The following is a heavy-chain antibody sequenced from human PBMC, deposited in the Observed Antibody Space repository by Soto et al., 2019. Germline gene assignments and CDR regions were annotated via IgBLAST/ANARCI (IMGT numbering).Heavy chain of an antibody. Sequence: SSETLSLTXRVSDGSMNSDSSYWGWIRQPPGKGLEWIGVINHSGSTYHNLSLKGRVTMSVDASRNQFSLKLTSMTAADTAVYYCARLGGYVSVGYYYLWDSWGQGTLVTVSS. V-gene: IGHV4-39*01. CDR2: INHSGST. CDR3: ARLGGYVSVGYYYLWDS. CDR1: DGSMNSDSSY. D-gene: IGHD3-22*01. J-gene: IGHJ4*02.